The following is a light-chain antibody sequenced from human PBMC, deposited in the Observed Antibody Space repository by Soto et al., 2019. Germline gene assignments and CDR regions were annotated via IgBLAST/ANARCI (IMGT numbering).Light chain of an antibody. J-gene: IGKJ4*01. Sequence: EIVLTQSPATLSLSPGERATLSCRASQNISVYLAWYRQKPGQAPRLLIYSASTRATGIPARFSGSGSGTEFILTISSLQSEDFAVYYCQQYSKWPLTFGGGTKVDIK. CDR1: QNISVY. CDR3: QQYSKWPLT. CDR2: SAS. V-gene: IGKV3-15*01.